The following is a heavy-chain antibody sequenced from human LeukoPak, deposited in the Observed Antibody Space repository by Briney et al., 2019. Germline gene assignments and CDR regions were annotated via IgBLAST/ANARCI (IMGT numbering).Heavy chain of an antibody. D-gene: IGHD3-16*02. CDR1: GGSISSYY. J-gene: IGHJ3*02. CDR2: IYYSGST. CDR3: ARSPYDYVWGSYRWPDAFDI. Sequence: SETLSLTCTVSGGSISSYYWSWIRQPPGKGLEWIGYIYYSGSTNYNPSLKSRVTISVDTSKNQFSLKLSSVTAADTAVYYCARSPYDYVWGSYRWPDAFDIWGQGTMATVSS. V-gene: IGHV4-59*08.